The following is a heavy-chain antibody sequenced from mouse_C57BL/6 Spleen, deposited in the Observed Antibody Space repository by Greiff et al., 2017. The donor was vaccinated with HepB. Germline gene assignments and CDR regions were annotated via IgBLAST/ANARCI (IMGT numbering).Heavy chain of an antibody. D-gene: IGHD1-1*01. CDR1: GYTFTSYW. CDR2: IHPNSGST. V-gene: IGHV1-64*01. Sequence: QVQLQQPGAELVKPGASVKLSCKASGYTFTSYWMHWVKQRPGQGLEWIGMIHPNSGSTNYNEKFKSKATLTVDKSSSTAYMQLSSLTSEDSAVYYCATNYDGSSYLNWDRTWFAYWGQGTLVTVSA. J-gene: IGHJ3*01. CDR3: ATNYDGSSYLNWDRTWFAY.